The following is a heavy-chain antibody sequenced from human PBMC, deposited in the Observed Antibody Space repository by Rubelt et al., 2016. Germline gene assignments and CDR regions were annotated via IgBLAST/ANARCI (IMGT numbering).Heavy chain of an antibody. J-gene: IGHJ6*02. V-gene: IGHV3-23*01. D-gene: IGHD6-19*01. Sequence: SGGGLVQPGGSLRLSCAASGFTFSDYAMNWVRQAPGKGLQWVSGITGIDGSTYYAGSVKGRFTISRDNSKNTLYLQMNSLRAEDTAVYYCARDGVRSSGWAGAYGMDVWGQGTTVTVSS. CDR1: GFTFSDYA. CDR2: ITGIDGST. CDR3: ARDGVRSSGWAGAYGMDV.